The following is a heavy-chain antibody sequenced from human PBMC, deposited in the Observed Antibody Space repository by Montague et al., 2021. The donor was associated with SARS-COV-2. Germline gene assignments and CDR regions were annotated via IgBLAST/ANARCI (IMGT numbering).Heavy chain of an antibody. CDR1: GDSVSSNSAA. CDR2: TYYRSKWHN. D-gene: IGHD3-9*01. Sequence: CAISGDSVSSNSAAWNWIRQSPSRGLEWLGRTYYRSKWHNDYAVSVKSRITINPDTSKNQFPLQLKSVTPEGTAVYYCANRGVRYQRGVWYYFDYWGQGTLVTVS. J-gene: IGHJ4*02. CDR3: ANRGVRYQRGVWYYFDY. V-gene: IGHV6-1*01.